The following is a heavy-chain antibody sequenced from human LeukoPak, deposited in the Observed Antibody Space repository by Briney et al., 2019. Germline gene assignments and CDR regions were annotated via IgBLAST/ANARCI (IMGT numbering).Heavy chain of an antibody. J-gene: IGHJ3*02. CDR3: ARERDVFEYSSSAMDAFDI. Sequence: SETLSLTCTVSGGSISSYYWSWIRQPAGKGLEWIGRIYTSGSTNYNPSLKSRVTMSVDTSKNQFSLKLSSVTAADTAVYYCARERDVFEYSSSAMDAFDIWGQGTMVTVSS. CDR2: IYTSGST. V-gene: IGHV4-4*07. D-gene: IGHD6-6*01. CDR1: GGSISSYY.